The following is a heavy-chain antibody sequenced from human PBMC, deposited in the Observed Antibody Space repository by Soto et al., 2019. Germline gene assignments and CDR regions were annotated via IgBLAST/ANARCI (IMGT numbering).Heavy chain of an antibody. J-gene: IGHJ4*02. CDR1: GFTFSSFA. V-gene: IGHV3-23*01. Sequence: PVGSLRLSGAASGFTFSSFAMSWVRQAPGKGLEWVSVIRGSGDDTYYAASVKGRFTISRDNSKDTLYLQMDSLRDEDTAVYYCARGTYDYTNHYFAYWGQGALVTVSS. D-gene: IGHD4-4*01. CDR3: ARGTYDYTNHYFAY. CDR2: IRGSGDDT.